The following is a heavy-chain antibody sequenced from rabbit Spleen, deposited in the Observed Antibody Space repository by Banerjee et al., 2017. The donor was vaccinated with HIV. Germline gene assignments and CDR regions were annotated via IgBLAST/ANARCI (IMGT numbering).Heavy chain of an antibody. CDR3: ASAYSDIYFDL. Sequence: QLVESRGGLVQPGGSLKLSCTASGFSLSSYYMNWVRQAPGKGLEWIGYIDPVFGITYYANWVNGRFSISRENAQNTVFLQMTSLTAADTATYFCASAYSDIYFDLWGQGTLVTVS. CDR1: GFSLSSYY. J-gene: IGHJ4*01. V-gene: IGHV1S7*01. D-gene: IGHD6-1*01. CDR2: IDPVFGIT.